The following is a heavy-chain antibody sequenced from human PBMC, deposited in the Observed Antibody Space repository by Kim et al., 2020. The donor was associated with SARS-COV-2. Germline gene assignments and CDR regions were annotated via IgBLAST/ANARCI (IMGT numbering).Heavy chain of an antibody. D-gene: IGHD2-15*01. CDR3: ARIGYCSGGTCI. V-gene: IGHV3-48*03. CDR1: GFTFSSYE. J-gene: IGHJ4*02. Sequence: GGSLRLSCAAYGFTFSSYEMNWVRQAPGKGLEWVSYISVSGTTHYADSVKGRFTISRDNAKNSLYLQMNSLRAEDTAVYYCARIGYCSGGTCIWGQGTLVTVSS. CDR2: ISVSGTT.